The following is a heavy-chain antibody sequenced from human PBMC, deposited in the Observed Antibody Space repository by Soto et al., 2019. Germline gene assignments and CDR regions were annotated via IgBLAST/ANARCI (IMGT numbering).Heavy chain of an antibody. J-gene: IGHJ5*02. V-gene: IGHV1-2*04. CDR1: GYTFTGYY. D-gene: IGHD6-19*01. CDR3: ARSQWLLLGFAYWFDP. CDR2: INPNSGGT. Sequence: QVQLVQSGAEVKKPGASVKVSCKASGYTFTGYYMHWVRQAPGQGLEWMGWINPNSGGTNYAQKFQGWVTMTRDTSISTAYMELSRLRSDDTAVYYCARSQWLLLGFAYWFDPWGQGTLVTVSS.